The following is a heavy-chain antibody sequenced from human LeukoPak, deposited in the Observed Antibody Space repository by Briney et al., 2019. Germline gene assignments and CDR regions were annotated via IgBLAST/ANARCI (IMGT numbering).Heavy chain of an antibody. Sequence: TGGSLRLSCGASGFTFSSYGMHWVRQAPGKGLEWVAVIWYDGSNKYYADSVKGRFTISRDNSKNTLYLQMTSLRAEDTAVYYCAKDRAGATFFDYWGQGTLVTVSS. V-gene: IGHV3-33*06. CDR3: AKDRAGATFFDY. CDR1: GFTFSSYG. D-gene: IGHD1-26*01. J-gene: IGHJ4*02. CDR2: IWYDGSNK.